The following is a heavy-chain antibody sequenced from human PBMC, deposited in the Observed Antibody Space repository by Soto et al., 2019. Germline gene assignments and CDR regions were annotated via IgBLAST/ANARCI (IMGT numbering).Heavy chain of an antibody. CDR2: INAGNGNT. Sequence: ASLKVSCKSSGYTFTSYAMHWVRQAPGQRLEWMGWINAGNGNTKYSQKFQGRVTITRDTSASTAYMELSSLRSEDTAVYYCARYTVTTGLDVWGQGTTVTVSS. V-gene: IGHV1-3*01. D-gene: IGHD4-4*01. CDR1: GYTFTSYA. CDR3: ARYTVTTGLDV. J-gene: IGHJ6*02.